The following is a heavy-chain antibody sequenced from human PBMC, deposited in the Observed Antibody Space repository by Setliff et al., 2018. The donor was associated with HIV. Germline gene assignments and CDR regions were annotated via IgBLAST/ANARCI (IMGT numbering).Heavy chain of an antibody. D-gene: IGHD2-8*01. CDR3: ASGSGYCNKGDCYIGVHRTPDKYYFDS. Sequence: SVKVSCKASGDTFSNYAITWVRQAPGQGLEWMGGINPHFGTTNYAHNFQGRLTITTDQIMSTAYMELTSLRSEDMAVYYCASGSGYCNKGDCYIGVHRTPDKYYFDSWGQGKLVTVAS. CDR1: GDTFSNYA. CDR2: INPHFGTT. V-gene: IGHV1-69*05. J-gene: IGHJ4*02.